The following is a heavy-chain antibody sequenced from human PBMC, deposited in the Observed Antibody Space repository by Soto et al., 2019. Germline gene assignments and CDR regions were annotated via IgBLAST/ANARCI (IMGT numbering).Heavy chain of an antibody. CDR1: GGTFSSYA. CDR3: ALRDSNYTSGYYYYYGMDV. J-gene: IGHJ6*02. D-gene: IGHD4-4*01. CDR2: IIPIFGTA. Sequence: GASGKVSCKASGGTFSSYAISWVRQAPGQGLEWMGGIIPIFGTANYAQKFQGRVTITADESTSTAYMELSSLRSEDTAVYYCALRDSNYTSGYYYYYGMDVWGQGTTVTVSS. V-gene: IGHV1-69*13.